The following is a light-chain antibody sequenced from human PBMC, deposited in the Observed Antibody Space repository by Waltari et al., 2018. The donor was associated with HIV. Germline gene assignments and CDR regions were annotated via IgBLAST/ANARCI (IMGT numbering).Light chain of an antibody. V-gene: IGKV1-5*03. CDR1: QSISSW. J-gene: IGKJ1*01. CDR3: QQYKTFTWT. CDR2: KAF. Sequence: DIQMTQSPSTLSASVGDRVTITCRPSQSISSWLAWYQQKPGKAPKLLIYKAFSLESGVPSRFSGSGSGTEFTLTIRSLQPDDFATYYCQQYKTFTWTFGQGTKVEIK.